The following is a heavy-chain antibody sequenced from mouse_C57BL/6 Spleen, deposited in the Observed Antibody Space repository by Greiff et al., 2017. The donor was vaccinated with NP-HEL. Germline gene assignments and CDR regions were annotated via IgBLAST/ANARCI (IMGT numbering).Heavy chain of an antibody. Sequence: EVHLVESGGGLVKPGGSLKLSCAASGFTFSSYAMSWVRQTPEKRLEWVATISDGGSYTYYPANVKGRFTISRDNATNNLYLQMSHLKSEDTAMYYCARDDYYGSSYWYFDVWGTGTTVTVSS. CDR3: ARDDYYGSSYWYFDV. CDR1: GFTFSSYA. J-gene: IGHJ1*03. CDR2: ISDGGSYT. D-gene: IGHD1-1*01. V-gene: IGHV5-4*01.